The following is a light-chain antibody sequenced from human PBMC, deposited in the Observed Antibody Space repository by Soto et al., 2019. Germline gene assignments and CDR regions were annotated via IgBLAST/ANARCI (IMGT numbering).Light chain of an antibody. V-gene: IGKV3-11*01. CDR2: DAS. CDR3: QQRNNWPLT. CDR1: QSVSSY. Sequence: EIVLTQSPATLSLSPGARATLSCRASQSVSSYLAWYQQKPGQAPRLLIYDASNRATGIPARFSGSGSGTDFTLTIGSLESEDSAVYYCQQRNNWPLTFGGGTKVEI. J-gene: IGKJ4*01.